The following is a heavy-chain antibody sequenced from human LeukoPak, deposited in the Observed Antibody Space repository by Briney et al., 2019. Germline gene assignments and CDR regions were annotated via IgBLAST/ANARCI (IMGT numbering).Heavy chain of an antibody. D-gene: IGHD3-10*01. CDR3: ARARVSGSYWVH. CDR2: ISTNNGNT. CDR1: GYTFTSYG. Sequence: ASVKVSCKASGYTFTSYGISWVRQAPGQGLEWMGWISTNNGNTNYAQKLQGRVTMTTDTSTSTAYMGLRSLRSDDTAVYYCARARVSGSYWVHWGQGTLVTVSS. V-gene: IGHV1-18*01. J-gene: IGHJ4*02.